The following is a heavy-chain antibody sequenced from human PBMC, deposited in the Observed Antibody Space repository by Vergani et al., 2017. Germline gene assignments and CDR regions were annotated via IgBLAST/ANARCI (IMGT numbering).Heavy chain of an antibody. V-gene: IGHV3-23*01. J-gene: IGHJ1*01. CDR3: TTAWGLYYLHGEYFQY. CDR2: ISSGGGDI. CDR1: GFTFDTYT. Sequence: EVQLLESGGGLVQPGGSRRLSCAGAGFTFDTYTMASVRQAPGKGLEWVATISSGGGDIFYADSVKGRFTISRDNSKNTLFLQMNRLKDEDTAVYYCTTAWGLYYLHGEYFQYWGRGTLVYVS. D-gene: IGHD3-10*01.